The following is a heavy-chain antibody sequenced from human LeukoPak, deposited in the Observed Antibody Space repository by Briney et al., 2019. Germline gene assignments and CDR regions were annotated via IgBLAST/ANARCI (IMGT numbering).Heavy chain of an antibody. CDR1: GGSISSVSYY. Sequence: PSETLSLTCTVSGGSISSVSYYWSWIRQPAGKGLEWIGRTYTSGSTNYNASLKSRVTMSVDTSKNQFALKLSSVTAGDTAGYYCARDPGGGWYYFDYWGQGTLVTVSS. D-gene: IGHD6-19*01. CDR2: TYTSGST. J-gene: IGHJ4*02. CDR3: ARDPGGGWYYFDY. V-gene: IGHV4-61*02.